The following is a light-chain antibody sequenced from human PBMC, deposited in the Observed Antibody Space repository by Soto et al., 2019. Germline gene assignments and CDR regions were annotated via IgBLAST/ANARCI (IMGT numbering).Light chain of an antibody. V-gene: IGLV2-11*01. J-gene: IGLJ3*02. Sequence: QSALIQPRSVSGSPGQSVTISCTGTNSAVGNYNYVSWYQQHPGKAPRLMIYDVSKRPSGVPDRFSGSKSGYTASLTISGLQAEDEADYYCCSYAGNWVFGGGTKLTV. CDR1: NSAVGNYNY. CDR2: DVS. CDR3: CSYAGNWV.